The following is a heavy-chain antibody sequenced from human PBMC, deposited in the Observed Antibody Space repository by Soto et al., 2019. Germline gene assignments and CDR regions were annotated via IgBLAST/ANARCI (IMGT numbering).Heavy chain of an antibody. CDR2: IIPVVDIA. Sequence: QVHLVQSGAEVKQPGSSVKVSCKASGGTFSSYTINWVRQAPGQGLERMGRIIPVVDIANYAQKFQGRVTITADKSTSTAYMELSSLRSEDTAVYYCARDHGGPTENWGQGTLVTVSS. V-gene: IGHV1-69*08. J-gene: IGHJ4*02. CDR1: GGTFSSYT. CDR3: ARDHGGPTEN.